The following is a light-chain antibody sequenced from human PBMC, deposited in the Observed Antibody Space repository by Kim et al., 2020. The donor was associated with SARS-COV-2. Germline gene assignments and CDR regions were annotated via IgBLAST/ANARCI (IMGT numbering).Light chain of an antibody. CDR3: QVWDSSSDRVV. V-gene: IGLV3-21*04. CDR2: YDS. CDR1: NIGSKS. Sequence: APGKTARITCGGNNIGSKSVHWYQQKPGQAPVLVIYYDSDRPSGIPERFSGSNSGNTATLTLSRVEAGDEADYYCQVWDSSSDRVVFGGGTQLTVL. J-gene: IGLJ2*01.